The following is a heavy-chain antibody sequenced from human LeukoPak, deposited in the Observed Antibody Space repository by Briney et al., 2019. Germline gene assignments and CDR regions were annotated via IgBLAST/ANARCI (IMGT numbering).Heavy chain of an antibody. J-gene: IGHJ3*02. D-gene: IGHD3-10*01. CDR2: INPNSGGT. Sequence: ASVKVSCKASGYTFTGYYMHWVRQAPGQGLEWMGWINPNSGGTNYAQKFQGRVTMTRDTSASTAYMELSSLRSEDMAVYYCARGSPTHFYGSGTFYKSRGQLNTWGQGTMVTVSS. CDR3: ARGSPTHFYGSGTFYKSRGQLNT. V-gene: IGHV1-2*02. CDR1: GYTFTGYY.